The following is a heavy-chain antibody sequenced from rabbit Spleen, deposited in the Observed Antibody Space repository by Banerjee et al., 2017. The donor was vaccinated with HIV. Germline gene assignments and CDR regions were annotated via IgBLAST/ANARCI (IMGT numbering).Heavy chain of an antibody. CDR3: AREDARAGWSFNL. J-gene: IGHJ4*01. CDR2: IYTGSSGIT. CDR1: GFSFSGSYH. Sequence: QEQLEESGGDLVKPEGSLTLTCTASGFSFSGSYHMCWVRQAPGKGLEWIACIYTGSSGITYYASWAKGRFTISKTSSTTVDLKMTSLTAADTATYFCAREDARAGWSFNLWGPGTLVTVS. D-gene: IGHD4-1*01. V-gene: IGHV1S45*01.